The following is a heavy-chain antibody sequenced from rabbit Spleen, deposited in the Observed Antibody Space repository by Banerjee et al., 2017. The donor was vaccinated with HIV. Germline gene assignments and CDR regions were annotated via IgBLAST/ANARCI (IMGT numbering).Heavy chain of an antibody. CDR2: IYTGNSKT. CDR1: GFSFSYNDY. V-gene: IGHV1S40*01. CDR3: ARDAGRGDYIDGVFDL. D-gene: IGHD8-1*01. J-gene: IGHJ4*01. Sequence: QSLEESGGDLVKPGAALTLTCTASGFSFSYNDYMCWVRQAPGKGLEWIACIYTGNSKTYYANWAKGRFTISKTSSTTVTLQMTSLTVADTATYFCARDAGRGDYIDGVFDLWGPGTLVTVS.